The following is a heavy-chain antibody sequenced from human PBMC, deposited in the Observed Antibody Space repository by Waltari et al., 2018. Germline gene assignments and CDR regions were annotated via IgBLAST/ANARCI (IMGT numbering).Heavy chain of an antibody. CDR1: GGSFSGYY. Sequence: QVQLQQWGAGLLKPSETLSITCADYGGSFSGYYWSWIRQPPGQGLEWIGEINHSGSTNYNPSLKSRVTISVDTSKNQFSLKLSSVTAADTAVYYCARALGYCSGGSCRGYYYMDVWGKGTTVTVSS. V-gene: IGHV4-34*01. CDR2: INHSGST. D-gene: IGHD2-15*01. CDR3: ARALGYCSGGSCRGYYYMDV. J-gene: IGHJ6*03.